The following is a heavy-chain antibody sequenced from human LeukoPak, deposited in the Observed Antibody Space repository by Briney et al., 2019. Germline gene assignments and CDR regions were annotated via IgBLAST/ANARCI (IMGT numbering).Heavy chain of an antibody. J-gene: IGHJ3*02. V-gene: IGHV1-69*01. D-gene: IGHD5-24*01. CDR1: GGTFSSYA. Sequence: ASVKVSCKASGGTFSSYAISWVRQAPGQGLEWMGGIIPIFGTANYAQKFQGRVTITADESTSTAYMELSSLRSEDTAVYYCADREGSKGAFDIWGQGTMATVSS. CDR3: ADREGSKGAFDI. CDR2: IIPIFGTA.